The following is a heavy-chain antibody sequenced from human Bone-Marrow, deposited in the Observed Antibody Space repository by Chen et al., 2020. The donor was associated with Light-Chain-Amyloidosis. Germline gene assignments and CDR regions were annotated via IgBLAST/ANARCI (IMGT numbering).Heavy chain of an antibody. CDR1: GGSIXSSSYY. D-gene: IGHD3-10*01. J-gene: IGHJ4*02. Sequence: TXTXSGGSIXSSSYYWGWIRQPPGKGLEWIGSIYYSGSTYYNPSLKSRVTISVDTXXXXXXXXXXXXXXXXXXXXYCARARLNMVRGVAPYYFDYWGQGTLVTVSS. CDR3: ARARLNMVRGVAPYYFDY. V-gene: IGHV4-39*06. CDR2: IYYSGST.